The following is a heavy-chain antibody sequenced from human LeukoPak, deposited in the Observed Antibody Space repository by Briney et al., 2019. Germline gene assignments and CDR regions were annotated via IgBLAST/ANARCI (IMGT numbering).Heavy chain of an antibody. CDR1: GFTFSSYA. Sequence: GGSLRLSCAASGFTFSSYAMSWVRQAPGKGLEWVSAISGSGGSTYYADSVKGRFTISRDNSKNTLSLQMSSLRAEETGGYYCAKVGRSGWYGGVGFDIWGQGTVVIVFS. J-gene: IGHJ3*02. V-gene: IGHV3-23*01. D-gene: IGHD6-19*01. CDR3: AKVGRSGWYGGVGFDI. CDR2: ISGSGGST.